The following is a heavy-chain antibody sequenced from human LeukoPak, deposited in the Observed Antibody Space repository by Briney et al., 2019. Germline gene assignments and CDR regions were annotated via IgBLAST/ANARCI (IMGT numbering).Heavy chain of an antibody. V-gene: IGHV1-18*01. Sequence: ASVKVSCKASGYIFTSYGIRWLRQAPGQGLEWMGWISVHNGYTRYAQKFQGRVTMTTDTSTSTAYMDLRSLRSDDTAVYSCARDMRHYRNYDSTGYYFNFEYWGQGTLVTVSP. J-gene: IGHJ4*02. D-gene: IGHD3-22*01. CDR3: ARDMRHYRNYDSTGYYFNFEY. CDR2: ISVHNGYT. CDR1: GYIFTSYG.